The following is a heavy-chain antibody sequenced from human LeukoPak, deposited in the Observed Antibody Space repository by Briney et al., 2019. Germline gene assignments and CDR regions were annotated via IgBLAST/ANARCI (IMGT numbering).Heavy chain of an antibody. Sequence: GGSLRLSCAASGFKFSSNWMSWARQAPGKGLEWVANIKQDGSEKYYVDSAKGRFTISRDNAKNSLYLQMNSLRAEDTAVYYCAREGPSVTPYYWGQGTLVTVSS. J-gene: IGHJ4*02. CDR2: IKQDGSEK. V-gene: IGHV3-7*01. D-gene: IGHD4-17*01. CDR1: GFKFSSNW. CDR3: AREGPSVTPYY.